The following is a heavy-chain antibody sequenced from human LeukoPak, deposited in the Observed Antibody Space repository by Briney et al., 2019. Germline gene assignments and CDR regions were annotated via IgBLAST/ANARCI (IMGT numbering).Heavy chain of an antibody. D-gene: IGHD3-10*02. V-gene: IGHV3-7*01. CDR3: AELGITMIGGV. Sequence: AGGSLRLSCAASGFTLSYYWMSWVRQAPGKGLEWVANIKQDGSEKYYVDSVKGRFTISRDNAKNSLYLQMNSLRAEDTAVYYCAELGITMIGGVWGKGTTVTISS. CDR1: GFTLSYYW. J-gene: IGHJ6*04. CDR2: IKQDGSEK.